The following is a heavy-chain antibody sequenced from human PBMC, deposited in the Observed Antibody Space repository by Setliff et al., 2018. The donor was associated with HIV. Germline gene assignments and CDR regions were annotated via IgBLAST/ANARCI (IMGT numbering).Heavy chain of an antibody. V-gene: IGHV3-7*03. J-gene: IGHJ4*02. CDR3: ARAYNVYDYRFDSSGYDY. Sequence: GGSLRLSCAASGFTFSRYWMTWVRQAPGKGLEWVANIKEDGSETFYVDSVKGRFTMSRDNAKNSLFLEMNSLRAEDTAVYYCARAYNVYDYRFDSSGYDYWGQGTLVTVSS. D-gene: IGHD3-22*01. CDR2: IKEDGSET. CDR1: GFTFSRYW.